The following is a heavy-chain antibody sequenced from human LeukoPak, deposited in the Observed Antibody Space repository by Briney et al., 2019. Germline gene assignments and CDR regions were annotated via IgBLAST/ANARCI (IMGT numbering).Heavy chain of an antibody. CDR3: GGPLGPEWELLQGGAFDI. CDR2: IIPILGIA. D-gene: IGHD1-26*01. CDR1: GGTFSSYA. J-gene: IGHJ3*02. Sequence: ASVKVSCKASGGTFSSYAISWVRQAPGQGLEWMGGIIPILGIANYAQKFQGRVTITADKSTSTAYMELSSLRSEDTAVYYCGGPLGPEWELLQGGAFDIWGQGTMVTVSS. V-gene: IGHV1-69*10.